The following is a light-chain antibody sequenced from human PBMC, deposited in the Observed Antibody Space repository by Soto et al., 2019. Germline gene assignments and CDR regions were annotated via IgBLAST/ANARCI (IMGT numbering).Light chain of an antibody. CDR1: QSISNY. Sequence: DIQMTQSPSSLSASVGDRVTITCRASQSISNYLNWYQQRPGKAPKLLIYLASRLSSGVPSKFSGSGSGTEFTLSISVLQPEDSATYYCQQTYKTPLTFGQGTKVEIK. V-gene: IGKV1-39*01. CDR2: LAS. CDR3: QQTYKTPLT. J-gene: IGKJ1*01.